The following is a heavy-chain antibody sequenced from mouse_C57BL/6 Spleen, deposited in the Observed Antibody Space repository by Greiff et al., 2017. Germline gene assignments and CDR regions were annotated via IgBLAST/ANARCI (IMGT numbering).Heavy chain of an antibody. CDR1: GYTFTDHS. D-gene: IGHD2-2*01. CDR3: AMGGYDPYYFDY. Sequence: QVQLQQSDAELVKPGASVKISCKASGYTFTDHSIHWMKQRPEQGLAWIGFIYPSDGSTKYNQKFKGKATLTADKSSSTAYMQLNSLTSEDSAVYFCAMGGYDPYYFDYWGQGTTLTVSS. V-gene: IGHV1-78*01. CDR2: IYPSDGST. J-gene: IGHJ2*01.